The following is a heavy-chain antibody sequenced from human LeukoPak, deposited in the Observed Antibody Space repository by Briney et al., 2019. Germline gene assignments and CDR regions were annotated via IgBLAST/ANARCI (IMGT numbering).Heavy chain of an antibody. CDR1: GYTFTTHF. D-gene: IGHD1-26*01. CDR2: INPSGGSA. CDR3: ARERGELHRELDS. Sequence: GASVKVSCKASGYTFTTHFIHWVRQAPGQGLQWMGMINPSGGSAIYAQKFQGRVTMTSDTSTSTVYMELRSLRSEDTALYFCARERGELHRELDSWGQGTQVTVSS. V-gene: IGHV1-46*01. J-gene: IGHJ4*02.